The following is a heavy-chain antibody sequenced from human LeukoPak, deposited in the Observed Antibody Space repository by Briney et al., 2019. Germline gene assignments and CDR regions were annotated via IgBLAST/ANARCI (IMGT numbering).Heavy chain of an antibody. CDR3: ARVSSSGWYEAFDI. CDR2: IYSGGST. D-gene: IGHD6-19*01. J-gene: IGHJ3*02. CDR1: GFTVSSNY. V-gene: IGHV3-53*01. Sequence: PGGSLRLSCAASGFTVSSNYMSWVRQAPGKGLEWVSVIYSGGSTYYADSVKGRFTIFRDNSKNTLYLQMNSLRAEDTAVYYCARVSSSGWYEAFDIWGQGTMVTVSS.